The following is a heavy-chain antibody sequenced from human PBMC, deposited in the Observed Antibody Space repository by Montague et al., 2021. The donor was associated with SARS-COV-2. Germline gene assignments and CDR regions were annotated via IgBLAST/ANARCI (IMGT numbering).Heavy chain of an antibody. D-gene: IGHD4-17*01. CDR3: ARGGADFGDYGWLDP. J-gene: IGHJ5*02. V-gene: IGHV4-30-2*01. Sequence: TLSLTCSVSGCSISNGSYPWSWIRQPPGKGLEWIGYIFPGGSTYYNASLHSRVTISIDNSKNQLSLRLPSITAADTAVYFCARGGADFGDYGWLDPWGKGIIVTVS. CDR2: IFPGGST. CDR1: GCSISNGSYP.